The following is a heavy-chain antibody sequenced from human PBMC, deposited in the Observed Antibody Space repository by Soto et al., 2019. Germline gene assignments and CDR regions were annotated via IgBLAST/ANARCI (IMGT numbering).Heavy chain of an antibody. V-gene: IGHV1-69*13. CDR3: ARDVTGTGGWSYYYYGMDV. D-gene: IGHD1-7*01. Sequence: SVKVSCKASGGTFSSYAISWVRQAPGQGLEWMGGIIPIFGTANYAQKFQGRVTITADESTSTAYMELSSLRSEDTAVYYCARDVTGTGGWSYYYYGMDVWGQGTTVTVSS. CDR1: GGTFSSYA. J-gene: IGHJ6*02. CDR2: IIPIFGTA.